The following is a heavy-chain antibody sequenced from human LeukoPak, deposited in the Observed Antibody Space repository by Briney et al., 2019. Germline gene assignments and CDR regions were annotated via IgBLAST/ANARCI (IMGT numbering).Heavy chain of an antibody. D-gene: IGHD6-19*01. Sequence: GASVKVSCKASGYTFTGYYMHWVRQAPGQGLGWMGWINPNSGGTNYAQKFQGWVTMTRDTSISTAYMELSRLRSDDTAVYYCARAKRIAVAGLYYFDYWGQGTLVTVSS. J-gene: IGHJ4*02. CDR1: GYTFTGYY. CDR3: ARAKRIAVAGLYYFDY. V-gene: IGHV1-2*04. CDR2: INPNSGGT.